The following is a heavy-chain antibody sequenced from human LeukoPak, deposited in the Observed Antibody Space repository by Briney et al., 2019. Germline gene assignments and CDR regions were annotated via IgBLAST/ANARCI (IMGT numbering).Heavy chain of an antibody. CDR2: IYHSGST. CDR1: GGSISSSNW. CDR3: ARGITMVRDYYYYMDV. Sequence: SSETLSLTCAVSGGSISSSNWWSWVRQPPGKGLEWIGEIYHSGSTNYNPSLKSRVTISVDKSKNQFSLKLSSVTAADTAVYYCARGITMVRDYYYYMDVWGKGTTVTVSS. J-gene: IGHJ6*03. D-gene: IGHD3-10*01. V-gene: IGHV4-4*02.